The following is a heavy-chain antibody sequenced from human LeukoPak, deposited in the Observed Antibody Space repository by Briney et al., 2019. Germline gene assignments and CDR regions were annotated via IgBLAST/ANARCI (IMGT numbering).Heavy chain of an antibody. J-gene: IGHJ4*02. V-gene: IGHV4-39*01. CDR1: GGSISSSSYY. D-gene: IGHD2-21*01. CDR2: IYYSGST. Sequence: SETLSLTCTVSGGSISSSSYYWGWIRQPPGKGLEWIGSIYYSGSTYYNPSLKSRVAISVDTSKNQFSLKLSSVTAADTAVYYCARHGGILWWLARFDYWGQGTLVTVSS. CDR3: ARHGGILWWLARFDY.